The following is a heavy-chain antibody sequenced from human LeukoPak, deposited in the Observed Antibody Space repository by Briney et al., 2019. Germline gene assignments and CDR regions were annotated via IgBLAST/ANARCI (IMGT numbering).Heavy chain of an antibody. J-gene: IGHJ4*02. CDR2: INHSGST. D-gene: IGHD3-16*02. CDR1: GGSFSGYY. Sequence: PSETLSLTCAVYGGSFSGYYWSWIRQPPGKGLEWIGEINHSGSTNYNPSLKSRVTISVDTSKSQFSLKLSSVTAADTAVYYCARGHYDYIWGSYRPTFFDYWGQGTLVTVSS. CDR3: ARGHYDYIWGSYRPTFFDY. V-gene: IGHV4-34*01.